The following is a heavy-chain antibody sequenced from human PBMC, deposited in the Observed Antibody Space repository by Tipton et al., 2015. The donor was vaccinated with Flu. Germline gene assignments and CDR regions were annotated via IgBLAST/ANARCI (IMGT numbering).Heavy chain of an antibody. Sequence: QVQLVQSGAEVKKPGSSVKVSCKASGGTFSTYTFSWVRQAPGQGLEWMGGIIPMFPMAKYAQKFQDRVSITADESTSTAYLELTSLRSEDTAIYYCARMWDDGTTFYYWGQGTLVTVSS. V-gene: IGHV1-69*01. D-gene: IGHD2/OR15-2a*01. J-gene: IGHJ4*02. CDR1: GGTFSTYT. CDR3: ARMWDDGTTFYY. CDR2: IIPMFPMA.